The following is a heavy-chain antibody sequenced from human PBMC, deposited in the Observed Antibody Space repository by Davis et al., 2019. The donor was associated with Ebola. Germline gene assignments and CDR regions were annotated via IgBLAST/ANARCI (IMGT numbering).Heavy chain of an antibody. J-gene: IGHJ3*02. CDR1: GGSFSGYY. Sequence: SETLSLTCAVYGGSFSGYYWSWIRQPPGKGLEWIGEINHSGSTNYNPSLKSRVTISVDTSKNQFSLKLSSVTAADTAVYYCARDRSSSWAFDIWGQGTTVTVSS. D-gene: IGHD6-13*01. CDR2: INHSGST. V-gene: IGHV4-34*01. CDR3: ARDRSSSWAFDI.